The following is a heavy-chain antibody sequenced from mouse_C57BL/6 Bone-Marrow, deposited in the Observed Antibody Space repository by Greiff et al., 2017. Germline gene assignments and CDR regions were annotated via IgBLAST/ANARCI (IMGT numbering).Heavy chain of an antibody. D-gene: IGHD4-1*01. CDR2: IHPNSGST. Sequence: QVQLQQPGAELVKPGASVKLSCKASGYTFTSYWMHWVKQRPGQGLEWIGMIHPNSGSTNYNEKFKSKATLTVDKSSRTAYMQLSSLTSEDSAVYYCAREGRNWIDYWGQGTTLTVSS. J-gene: IGHJ2*01. CDR1: GYTFTSYW. CDR3: AREGRNWIDY. V-gene: IGHV1-64*01.